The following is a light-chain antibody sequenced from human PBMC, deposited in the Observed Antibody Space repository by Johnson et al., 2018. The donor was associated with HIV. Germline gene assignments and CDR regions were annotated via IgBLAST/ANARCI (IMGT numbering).Light chain of an antibody. V-gene: IGLV1-51*01. CDR1: SSNIGNNY. Sequence: QSVLTQPPSVSAAPGQKVTISCSGSSSNIGNNYVSWYQQFPGTAPKLLIYDNNKRPSGIPDRFSGSKSGTSATLGITGLPTGDEVDYYCGTWDSSLSAYVFGTGTKVTVL. CDR2: DNN. CDR3: GTWDSSLSAYV. J-gene: IGLJ1*01.